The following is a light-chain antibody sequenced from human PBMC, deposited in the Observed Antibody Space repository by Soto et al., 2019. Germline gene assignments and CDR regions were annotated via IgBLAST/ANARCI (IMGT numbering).Light chain of an antibody. J-gene: IGKJ1*01. CDR2: LGF. CDR3: MQALQTPRT. CDR1: QSLLHSNGYNF. Sequence: VMTQSPRSLPVTPGEPASISCRSSQSLLHSNGYNFLDWYLQKPGQSPQLLIYLGFNRPSGVPDRFSGSGSGTDFTLTLSRVEAEDVGVYYCMQALQTPRTFGQGTKVEIK. V-gene: IGKV2-28*01.